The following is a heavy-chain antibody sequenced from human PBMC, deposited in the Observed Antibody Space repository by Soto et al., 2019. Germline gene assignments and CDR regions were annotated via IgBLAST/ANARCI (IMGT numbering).Heavy chain of an antibody. D-gene: IGHD2-21*01. CDR2: IYYSGST. J-gene: IGHJ4*02. V-gene: IGHV4-59*01. CDR3: ARGRLRQSDGYNQNYFGY. CDR1: GGSISSYY. Sequence: PSETLSLTCTVSGGSISSYYWSWIRQPPGKGLEWIGYIYYSGSTNYNPSLKSRVTISVDTSKNQFSLKLSSVTAADTAVYYCARGRLRQSDGYNQNYFGYWGQGTLVTVSS.